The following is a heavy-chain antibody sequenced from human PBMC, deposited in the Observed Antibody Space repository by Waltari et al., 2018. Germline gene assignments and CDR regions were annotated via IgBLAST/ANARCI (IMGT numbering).Heavy chain of an antibody. CDR2: IYYSGGT. D-gene: IGHD2-15*01. CDR3: ARGGGVQGVVVVAATLEYNWFDP. J-gene: IGHJ5*02. Sequence: QLQLQESGPGLVKPSETLSLTCTVSGGSISSSSYYWGWIRQPPGKGLEWIGSIYYSGGTDANPSLKSRVTISVDTSKNQFSLKLSSVTAADTAVYYCARGGGVQGVVVVAATLEYNWFDPWGQGTLVTVSS. V-gene: IGHV4-39*07. CDR1: GGSISSSSYY.